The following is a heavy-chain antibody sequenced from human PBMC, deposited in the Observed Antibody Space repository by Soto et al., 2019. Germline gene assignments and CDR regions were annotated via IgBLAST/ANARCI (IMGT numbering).Heavy chain of an antibody. CDR2: IYSSGST. CDR1: GGSISNSY. D-gene: IGHD3-22*01. CDR3: ARGKLLDFDSSGYYQNWMDP. J-gene: IGHJ5*02. V-gene: IGHV4-4*07. Sequence: SETLSLTCTVSGGSISNSYWIWIRQPPGKGLEWIGRIYSSGSTNYSPSLKSRVTMSVDTSKNQFSLKLNSVTAADTAVYYCARGKLLDFDSSGYYQNWMDPWGQGTLVTVSS.